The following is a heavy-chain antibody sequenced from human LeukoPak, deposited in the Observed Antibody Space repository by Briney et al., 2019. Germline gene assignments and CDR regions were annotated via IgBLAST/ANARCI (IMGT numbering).Heavy chain of an antibody. CDR3: ARDTYYYGSGSYTHFDY. V-gene: IGHV4-59*01. CDR2: IYYSGST. Sequence: SETLSLTCTVSGGSISSYYWSWIRQPPGKGLEWIGYIYYSGSTNYNPSLKSRVTISVDTSKNQFSLKPSSVTAADTAVYYCARDTYYYGSGSYTHFDYWGQGTLVTVSS. J-gene: IGHJ4*02. D-gene: IGHD3-10*01. CDR1: GGSISSYY.